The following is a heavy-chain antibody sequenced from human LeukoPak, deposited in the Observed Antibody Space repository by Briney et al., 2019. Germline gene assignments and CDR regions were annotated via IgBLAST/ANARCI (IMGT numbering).Heavy chain of an antibody. V-gene: IGHV5-51*01. D-gene: IGHD2-2*02. J-gene: IGHJ4*02. Sequence: GGALQISFKGSGGRFTRYWIGWGRRMPGKGGEWMGIIYPGESETRISPSLQGQVTISVDKSIDTANLQWSSLMASDTAIYYCARGTCSSTRCYRGVWFDYWGQGTLVTVSS. CDR1: GGRFTRYW. CDR3: ARGTCSSTRCYRGVWFDY. CDR2: IYPGESET.